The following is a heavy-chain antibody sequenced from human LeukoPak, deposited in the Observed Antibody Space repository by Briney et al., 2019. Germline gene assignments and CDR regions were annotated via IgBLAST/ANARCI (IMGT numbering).Heavy chain of an antibody. J-gene: IGHJ4*02. V-gene: IGHV3-74*01. CDR1: GFTFNSYW. CDR2: IKTDGSST. D-gene: IGHD5-12*01. CDR3: TTLYGGSLDY. Sequence: PGGSLRLSCTASGFTFNSYWMYWVRQPPGKGLVWVSRIKTDGSSTSYADSVKGRFTISRDNAKNTLYLQMNSLRAEVTAVYYCTTLYGGSLDYWGQGTLVTVSS.